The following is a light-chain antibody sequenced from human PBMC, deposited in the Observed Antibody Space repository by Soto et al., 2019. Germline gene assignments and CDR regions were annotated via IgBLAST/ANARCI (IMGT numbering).Light chain of an antibody. CDR3: QQYNKWPLFT. CDR2: GAS. CDR1: QTVGTN. V-gene: IGKV3-15*01. Sequence: EVVLTQSPATLSVSPGERATLSCRASQTVGTNLAWYQQRPGQAPRLLIYGASTRATGIPARFSGSGSGSEFTLTISRLQSDDFAVYYCQQYNKWPLFTFGPGTRVHNK. J-gene: IGKJ3*01.